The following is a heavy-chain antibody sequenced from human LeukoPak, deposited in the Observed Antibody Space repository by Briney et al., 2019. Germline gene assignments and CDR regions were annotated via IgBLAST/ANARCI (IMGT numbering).Heavy chain of an antibody. Sequence: SETLSLTCTVSGGSINNYYWSWIRQPPGKRLEWIGRITYSGGTNYNPSLKSRVTISVDTSSNQFSLKLSSVTAVDTAMYYCARSPVMYGEFGGRFDPWGQGALVTVSS. CDR2: ITYSGGT. J-gene: IGHJ5*02. V-gene: IGHV4-59*12. D-gene: IGHD4-17*01. CDR1: GGSINNYY. CDR3: ARSPVMYGEFGGRFDP.